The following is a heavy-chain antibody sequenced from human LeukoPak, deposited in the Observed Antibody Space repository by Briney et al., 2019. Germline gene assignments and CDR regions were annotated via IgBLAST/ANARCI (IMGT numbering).Heavy chain of an antibody. CDR2: ISGSGGST. CDR1: GFTFSSYA. Sequence: QPGGSLRLSCAASGFTFSSYAMSWVRQGPGKGLEWVSAISGSGGSTYYADSVKGRFTISRDNSKNTLYLQMNSLRAEDTAVYYGAKKWGIAAAGRVVWGDYYYYGMDVWGQGTTVTVSS. CDR3: AKKWGIAAAGRVVWGDYYYYGMDV. D-gene: IGHD6-13*01. V-gene: IGHV3-23*01. J-gene: IGHJ6*02.